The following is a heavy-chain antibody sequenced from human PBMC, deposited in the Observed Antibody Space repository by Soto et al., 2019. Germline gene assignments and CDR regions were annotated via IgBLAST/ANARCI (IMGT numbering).Heavy chain of an antibody. D-gene: IGHD3-16*01. CDR3: VTDGIFVPNYIWGSSFTDY. Sequence: GASVKVSCKASGYTFTSYGISWVRQAPGQGLEWMGWIGAGSGHTDYAQQFQERVSSTWDKSTNTAYMELSSLRSEDTAVYYCVTDGIFVPNYIWGSSFTDYWGQGTLVTVSS. V-gene: IGHV1-18*01. J-gene: IGHJ4*02. CDR1: GYTFTSYG. CDR2: IGAGSGHT.